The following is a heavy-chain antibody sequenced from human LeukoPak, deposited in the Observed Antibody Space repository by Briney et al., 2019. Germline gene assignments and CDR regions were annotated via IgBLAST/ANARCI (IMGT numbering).Heavy chain of an antibody. CDR1: GFTFNNYA. CDR2: ISGGGDST. J-gene: IGHJ4*02. Sequence: PGGSLRLSCAASGFTFNNYAMRWVRQAPGKGLEWVSGISGGGDSTFYADSVKGRFTISKDTSKNTLFLHLTSLRAEDTAVYYCAKGEKTRPFGGVIDYWGQGTLVTVSS. V-gene: IGHV3-23*01. CDR3: AKGEKTRPFGGVIDY. D-gene: IGHD3-16*02.